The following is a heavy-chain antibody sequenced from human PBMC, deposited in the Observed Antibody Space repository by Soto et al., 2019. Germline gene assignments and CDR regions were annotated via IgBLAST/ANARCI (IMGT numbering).Heavy chain of an antibody. V-gene: IGHV5-10-1*01. CDR3: ARHRASLMVRGVITYNWFDP. Sequence: GESLNISCKGSGYSFTSYWISWVRQMPGKGLEWMGRIDPSDSYTNYSPSFQGHVTISADKSISTAYLQWSSLKASDTAMYYCARHRASLMVRGVITYNWFDPWGQGTLVTVSS. D-gene: IGHD3-10*01. J-gene: IGHJ5*02. CDR1: GYSFTSYW. CDR2: IDPSDSYT.